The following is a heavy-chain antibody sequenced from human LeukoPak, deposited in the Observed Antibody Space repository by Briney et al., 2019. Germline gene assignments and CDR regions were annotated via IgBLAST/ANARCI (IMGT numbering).Heavy chain of an antibody. CDR3: ARQSPYYYGSGSLNWFDP. CDR2: IYYSGST. V-gene: IGHV4-39*01. CDR1: GGSISSSSYY. Sequence: PSETLSLTCTVSGGSISSSSYYWGWIRQPPGKGLEWIGGIYYSGSTYYNPSLKSRVTISVDTSKNQFSLKLSSVTAADTAVYYCARQSPYYYGSGSLNWFDPWGQGTLVTVSS. J-gene: IGHJ5*02. D-gene: IGHD3-10*01.